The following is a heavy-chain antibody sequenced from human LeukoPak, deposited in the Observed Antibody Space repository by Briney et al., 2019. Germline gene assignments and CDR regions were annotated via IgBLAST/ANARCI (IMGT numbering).Heavy chain of an antibody. CDR1: GFTFTSYA. Sequence: GGSLRFSCAASGFTFTSYAMSWVRQGPGKGLEWVSAISGSGGSTYYADSVKGRFTFSRDNSKNTLYLQMNSLRAEDTAVYYCAKALRVAAAGIYFDCWGQGTLVTVSS. CDR3: AKALRVAAAGIYFDC. V-gene: IGHV3-23*01. D-gene: IGHD6-13*01. J-gene: IGHJ4*02. CDR2: ISGSGGST.